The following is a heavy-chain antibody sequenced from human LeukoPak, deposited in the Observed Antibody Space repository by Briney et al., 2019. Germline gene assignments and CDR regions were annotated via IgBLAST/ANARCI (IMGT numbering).Heavy chain of an antibody. CDR2: MNPNSGNT. CDR1: GYTFTSYD. J-gene: IGHJ6*03. Sequence: ASVKVSFTSSGYTFTSYDINWVRQATGQGLEWMGWMNPNSGNTGYAQKFQGRVTMTRNTSISTAYMELSSLRSEDTAVYYCASGSLDYYMDVWGKGTTVTVSS. CDR3: ASGSLDYYMDV. V-gene: IGHV1-8*01.